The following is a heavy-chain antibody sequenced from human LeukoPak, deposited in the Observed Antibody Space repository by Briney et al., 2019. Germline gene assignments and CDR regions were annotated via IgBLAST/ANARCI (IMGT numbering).Heavy chain of an antibody. CDR2: INQDGSDK. V-gene: IGHV3-7*01. D-gene: IGHD3-10*01. J-gene: IGHJ4*02. Sequence: GGSLRLSCAASGFTFSNYWMSWVRQAPGKGLEWMANINQDGSDKYYVDSVKGRFTISRDNAKNSLYLQMNSLRVEDTAVYYCARNSGGWGQGTLVTVSS. CDR3: ARNSGG. CDR1: GFTFSNYW.